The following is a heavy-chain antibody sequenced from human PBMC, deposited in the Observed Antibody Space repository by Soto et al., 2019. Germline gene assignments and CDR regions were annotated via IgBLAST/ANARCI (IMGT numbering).Heavy chain of an antibody. CDR3: AREPVAGIWFDP. CDR1: GYTFTTYG. J-gene: IGHJ5*02. Sequence: ASVKVSCKASGYTFTTYGISWVRQAPGQGLEWMGWINAYNGNTNYAQKLQGRVTMTTDSSTSAAYMELRSLRSDDTAVYYCAREPVAGIWFDPWGQGTLVTVSS. V-gene: IGHV1-18*01. D-gene: IGHD6-19*01. CDR2: INAYNGNT.